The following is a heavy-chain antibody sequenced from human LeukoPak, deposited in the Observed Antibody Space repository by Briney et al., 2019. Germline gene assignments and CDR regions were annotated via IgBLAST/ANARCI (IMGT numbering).Heavy chain of an antibody. CDR2: INPNSGGT. D-gene: IGHD6-19*01. Sequence: GASVKVSCKASGYTFTGYYMHWARQAPGQGLEWMGWINPNSGGTNYAQKFQGRVTMTRDTSISTAYMELSRLRSDDTAVYYCAREVPIAVAGTGWFDPWGQGTLVTVPS. J-gene: IGHJ5*02. CDR3: AREVPIAVAGTGWFDP. CDR1: GYTFTGYY. V-gene: IGHV1-2*02.